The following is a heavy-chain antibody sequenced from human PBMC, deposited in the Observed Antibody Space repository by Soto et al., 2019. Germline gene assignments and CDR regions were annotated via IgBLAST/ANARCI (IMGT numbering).Heavy chain of an antibody. CDR1: GASISSSHW. J-gene: IGHJ2*01. V-gene: IGHV4-4*02. CDR3: VRKDYSDWFFDL. CDR2: IYHSGST. Sequence: QVQLQESGPGLVKPSGTLSLTCAVSGASISSSHWWSWVRQPPGKGMEWIGEIYHSGSTYYNASLKSRVAISLDKSQNQFYLKLRSVTAADTAVYYCVRKDYSDWFFDLWGRGTLVTVSA. D-gene: IGHD4-4*01.